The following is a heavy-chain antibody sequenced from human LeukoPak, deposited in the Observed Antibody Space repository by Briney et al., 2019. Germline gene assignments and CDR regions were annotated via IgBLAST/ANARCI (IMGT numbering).Heavy chain of an antibody. CDR2: INPSGGAT. D-gene: IGHD6-19*01. J-gene: IGHJ4*02. CDR1: GYTFTRYY. CDR3: ARGISGWSLGIFDY. V-gene: IGHV1-46*01. Sequence: GASVKVSCKASGYTFTRYYMHLVRQAPGQGPEWMGIINPSGGATNYPQKFQGRVTMTRDTSTSTVYMELSSLRSEDTAVYYCARGISGWSLGIFDYWGQGTLVTVSS.